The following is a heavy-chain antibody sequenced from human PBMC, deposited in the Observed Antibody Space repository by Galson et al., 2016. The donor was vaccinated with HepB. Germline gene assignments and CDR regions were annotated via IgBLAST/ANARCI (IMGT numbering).Heavy chain of an antibody. CDR2: IAYDGNEI. CDR1: GFTFSDFG. Sequence: SLRLSCAASGFTFSDFGMHWVRQAPGKGLEWVAVIAYDGNEIHYADSVRGRFTISRDNSKNTLSLQMNSLSAEDRALYYCAKEEHTTGWTYGDFWGQGTPVTVSS. J-gene: IGHJ4*02. D-gene: IGHD1-7*01. CDR3: AKEEHTTGWTYGDF. V-gene: IGHV3-30*18.